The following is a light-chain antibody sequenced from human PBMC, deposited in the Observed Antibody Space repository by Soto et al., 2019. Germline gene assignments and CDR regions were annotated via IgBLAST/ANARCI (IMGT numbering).Light chain of an antibody. J-gene: IGLJ2*01. CDR3: QVWDRKTDPVL. CDR1: NIEDKS. CDR2: DDS. Sequence: SYELTQPPSVSVAPGQTARVTCGGHNIEDKSVHWYQQKPGQAPVLVVYDDSDRPSWIPERFSGSNSGHTATLTISRVEVEDEADYYCQVWDRKTDPVLFGGGTKLTVL. V-gene: IGLV3-21*02.